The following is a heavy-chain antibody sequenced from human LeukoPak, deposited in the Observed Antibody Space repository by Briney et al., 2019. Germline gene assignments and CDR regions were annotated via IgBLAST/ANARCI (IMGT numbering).Heavy chain of an antibody. Sequence: SQTLSLTCAISRDSVSGNSAAWNWIRQSPSRGLEWLGRTYYRSKWYNDYAVSVKSRITINPDTSKNQFSLQLNSVTPEDTAVYYCARGLWFGELHNWFDPWGQGTLVTVSS. CDR2: TYYRSKWYN. J-gene: IGHJ5*02. V-gene: IGHV6-1*01. CDR1: RDSVSGNSAA. D-gene: IGHD3-10*01. CDR3: ARGLWFGELHNWFDP.